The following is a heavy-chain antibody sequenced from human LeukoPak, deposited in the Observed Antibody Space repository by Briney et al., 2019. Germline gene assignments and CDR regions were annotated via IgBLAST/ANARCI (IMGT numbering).Heavy chain of an antibody. V-gene: IGHV4-59*01. CDR1: GGSISSYY. D-gene: IGHD5-24*01. CDR2: IYYSGST. CDR3: ARERRDGYNRAVDY. Sequence: SETLSLTCTVSGGSISSYYWSWIRQPPGKGLEWIGYIYYSGSTNYNPSLKSRVTISVDTSKNQFSLKLSSVTAADTAVYYCARERRDGYNRAVDYWGQGTLVPVSS. J-gene: IGHJ4*02.